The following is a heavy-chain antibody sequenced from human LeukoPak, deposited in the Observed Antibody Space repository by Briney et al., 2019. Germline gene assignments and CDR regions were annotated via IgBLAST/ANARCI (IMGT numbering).Heavy chain of an antibody. CDR3: ARRQGTTLNFDY. J-gene: IGHJ4*02. D-gene: IGHD1-1*01. CDR1: GGTFSSYA. Sequence: GASVKVSCKASGGTFSSYAISWVRQAPGQGLVWMGWINAYNGNTNYAQNLQGRVTMTTDTSTSTAYMELRSLRSDDTAVYYCARRQGTTLNFDYWGQGTLVTVSS. CDR2: INAYNGNT. V-gene: IGHV1-18*01.